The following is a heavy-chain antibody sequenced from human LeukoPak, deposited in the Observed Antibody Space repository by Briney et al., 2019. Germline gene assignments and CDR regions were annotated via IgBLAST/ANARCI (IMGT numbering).Heavy chain of an antibody. CDR3: ARSPSPWYSSGPRNYFDY. Sequence: GGSLRLSCAASGFTLTSYGMHWVRQAPGKGLQWVAFIRYDGRNKYYGDSGKGRFTISRDNSKNTLFLQMNSLRPEDTAVYYCARSPSPWYSSGPRNYFDYWGQGTLVTVSS. V-gene: IGHV3-30*02. CDR1: GFTLTSYG. J-gene: IGHJ4*02. CDR2: IRYDGRNK. D-gene: IGHD6-19*01.